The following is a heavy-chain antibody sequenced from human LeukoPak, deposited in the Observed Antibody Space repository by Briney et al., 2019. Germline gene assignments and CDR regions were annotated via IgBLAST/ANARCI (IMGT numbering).Heavy chain of an antibody. D-gene: IGHD3-10*01. V-gene: IGHV3-7*01. CDR3: ARDPRGSEYSHFDS. Sequence: GGSLRLSCVASGFSFNSSYMSWVRQAPGKGLEWVANIKQDGNENHYVDSVKGRFTISRDNAKSSLYLQMNSLRAEDTAVYYCARDPRGSEYSHFDSWGQGTLVTVSS. J-gene: IGHJ4*02. CDR1: GFSFNSSY. CDR2: IKQDGNEN.